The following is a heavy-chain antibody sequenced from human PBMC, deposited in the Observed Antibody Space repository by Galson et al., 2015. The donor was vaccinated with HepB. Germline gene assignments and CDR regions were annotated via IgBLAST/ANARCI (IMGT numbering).Heavy chain of an antibody. CDR1: GFIFSSYA. CDR2: ISGSGGAT. J-gene: IGHJ4*02. CDR3: AKGYSYGSGSYLDY. V-gene: IGHV3-23*01. Sequence: SLRLSCAASGFIFSSYATSWVRQAPGKGLEWVSAISGSGGATYYADSVKGRFTISRDNSKSTLYLQMNSLRVADTAVYYCAKGYSYGSGSYLDYWGQGTLVTVSS. D-gene: IGHD3-10*01.